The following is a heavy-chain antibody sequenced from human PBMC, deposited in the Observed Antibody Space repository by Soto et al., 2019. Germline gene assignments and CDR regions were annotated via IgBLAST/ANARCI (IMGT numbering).Heavy chain of an antibody. CDR1: GYTFTSYG. CDR2: ISAYNGNT. Sequence: ASVKVSCKASGYTFTSYGISWVRQAPGQGLEWMGWISAYNGNTNYAQKLQGRVTMTTDTSTSTAYMELRSLRSDDTAVYYCARVGGGYYYGSGSYSGNYYYYGMDVWGQGTTVTVSS. D-gene: IGHD3-10*01. CDR3: ARVGGGYYYGSGSYSGNYYYYGMDV. J-gene: IGHJ6*02. V-gene: IGHV1-18*01.